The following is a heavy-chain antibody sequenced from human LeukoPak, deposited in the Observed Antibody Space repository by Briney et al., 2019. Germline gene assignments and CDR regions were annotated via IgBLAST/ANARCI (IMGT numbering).Heavy chain of an antibody. CDR2: IRSSSSYI. D-gene: IGHD1-1*01. Sequence: GGSLRLSCAASGFTFSSYSMNWVRRAPGKGLEWVSSIRSSSSYIYYADSVKGRFTISRDNAKNSLYLQMNSLRAEDTAVYYCATSISGATTTDYWGQGTLVTVSS. CDR3: ATSISGATTTDY. CDR1: GFTFSSYS. V-gene: IGHV3-21*01. J-gene: IGHJ4*02.